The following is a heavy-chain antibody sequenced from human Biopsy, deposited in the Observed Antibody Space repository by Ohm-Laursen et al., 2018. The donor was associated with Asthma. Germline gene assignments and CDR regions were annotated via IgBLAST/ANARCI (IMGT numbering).Heavy chain of an antibody. V-gene: IGHV4-31*03. J-gene: IGHJ4*02. Sequence: SQTLSLTCTVSYGSITSGGYYWTWIRQRPGKGLEWIGFIYYSGSTYYNPSLKSRVSISIDTSKNQFSLKFSSVTAADTAVYYCARAQDYYDSRGYYRSFDYWGQGTLVTVSS. CDR3: ARAQDYYDSRGYYRSFDY. CDR2: IYYSGST. CDR1: YGSITSGGYY. D-gene: IGHD3-22*01.